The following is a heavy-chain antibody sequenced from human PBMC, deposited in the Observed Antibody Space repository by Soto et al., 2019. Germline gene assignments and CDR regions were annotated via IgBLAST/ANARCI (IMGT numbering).Heavy chain of an antibody. Sequence: QVQLVESGGGVVQPGRSLRLSCAASGFTFSSYGMHWVRQTPGKGLEWVAVIWYDGSNKYYADSVKGRFTISRDNSKNTLYLQMNSLRAEDTAVYYCARDRYTMVRGVTRYYYGMDVWGQGTTVTVSS. CDR1: GFTFSSYG. V-gene: IGHV3-33*01. J-gene: IGHJ6*02. CDR3: ARDRYTMVRGVTRYYYGMDV. CDR2: IWYDGSNK. D-gene: IGHD3-10*01.